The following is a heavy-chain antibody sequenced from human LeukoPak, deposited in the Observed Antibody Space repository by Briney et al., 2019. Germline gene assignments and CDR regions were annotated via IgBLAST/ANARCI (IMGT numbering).Heavy chain of an antibody. V-gene: IGHV3-23*01. J-gene: IGHJ4*02. CDR2: ISGSGDST. CDR3: AKQSASSGWYYFDY. CDR1: GFTFSSYA. Sequence: GSLRLSCAASGFTFSSYAISWVRQAPGKGLEWVSAISGSGDSTYYADSVKGRFTISRDNSKNTLYLQMNSLRAEDTAVYYCAKQSASSGWYYFDYWGQGTLVTVSS. D-gene: IGHD6-19*01.